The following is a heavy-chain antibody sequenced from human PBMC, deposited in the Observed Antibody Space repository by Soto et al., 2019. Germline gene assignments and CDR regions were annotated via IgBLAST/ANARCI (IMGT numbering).Heavy chain of an antibody. CDR3: ARQGGRGYSSGWSNWFDP. J-gene: IGHJ5*02. Sequence: QLQLQESGPGLVKPSETLSLTCTVTGGSISSSSYYWGWIRQPPGKGREWIGSIYYSGSTYYNPSLKSRVTISVDTTKNQCSLKLSSVTAADTAVYYCARQGGRGYSSGWSNWFDPWGQGTLVTVSS. CDR1: GGSISSSSYY. D-gene: IGHD6-19*01. CDR2: IYYSGST. V-gene: IGHV4-39*01.